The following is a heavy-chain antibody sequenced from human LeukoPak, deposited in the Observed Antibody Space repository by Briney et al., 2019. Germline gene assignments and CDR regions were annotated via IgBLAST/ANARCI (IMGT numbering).Heavy chain of an antibody. CDR2: INHSGST. CDR1: GGTFSGYY. Sequence: SETLSLTCDAYGGTFSGYYWSWIRQPPGKGLEWIGEINHSGSTNYNPSLKSRVTISVDTSKNQFSLKLSSVTAADTAVYYCARGATRYRSSWYPHLYFDYWGQGTLVTVSS. D-gene: IGHD6-13*01. CDR3: ARGATRYRSSWYPHLYFDY. V-gene: IGHV4-34*01. J-gene: IGHJ4*02.